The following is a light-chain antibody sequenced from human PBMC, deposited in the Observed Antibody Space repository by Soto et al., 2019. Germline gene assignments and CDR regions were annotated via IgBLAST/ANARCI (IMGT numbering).Light chain of an antibody. Sequence: QSALTQPPSVSGSPGQSGAISCTGTSSDIGAYNRVSWYQQPPGTAPKLMIYDVNNRPSGVPDRFSRSKSGNTASLTISGLQADDEADYYCSSFTSSNTYGFGTGTKLTVL. J-gene: IGLJ1*01. CDR2: DVN. CDR1: SSDIGAYNR. CDR3: SSFTSSNTYG. V-gene: IGLV2-18*02.